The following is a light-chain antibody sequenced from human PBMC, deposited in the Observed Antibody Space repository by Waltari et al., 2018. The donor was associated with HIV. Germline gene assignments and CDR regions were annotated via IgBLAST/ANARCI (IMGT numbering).Light chain of an antibody. Sequence: NFMLTQPHSVSESPGKTVTISCTRSSGSIASNYGQWYQQRPGSAPTTVIYEDNQRPSGVPDRFSGSIDSSSNSASLTISGLKTEDEADYYCQSYDSSYVVFGGGTKLTVL. J-gene: IGLJ2*01. CDR1: SGSIASNY. V-gene: IGLV6-57*04. CDR3: QSYDSSYVV. CDR2: EDN.